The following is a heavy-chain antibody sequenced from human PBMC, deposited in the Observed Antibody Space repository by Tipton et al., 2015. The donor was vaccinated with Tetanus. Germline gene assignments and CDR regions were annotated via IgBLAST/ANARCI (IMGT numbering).Heavy chain of an antibody. D-gene: IGHD3-22*01. CDR2: INPNSGGT. CDR1: GYTFTGYY. J-gene: IGHJ6*02. CDR3: ASGSSGQSTRGLLYGMDV. Sequence: QLVQSGAEVKKPGASVKVSRKASGYTFTGYYMHWVRQATGQGLEWMGWINPNSGGTNYAQKFQGRVTMTRDTSISAAYMELSRLRSDDTAVYYCASGSSGQSTRGLLYGMDVWGQGTTVTVSS. V-gene: IGHV1-2*02.